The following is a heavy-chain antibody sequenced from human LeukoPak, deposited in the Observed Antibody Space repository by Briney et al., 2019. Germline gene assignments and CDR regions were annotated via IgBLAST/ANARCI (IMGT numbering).Heavy chain of an antibody. CDR3: ARDIVVVPAAAYYYYGMDV. J-gene: IGHJ6*02. CDR1: GITLSNYA. CDR2: ISYDGSNK. V-gene: IGHV3-30*04. D-gene: IGHD2-2*01. Sequence: GGSLRLSCAVSGITLSNYAMSWVRQAPGKGLEWVAVISYDGSNKYYADSVKGRFTISRDNSKNTLYLQMNSLRAEDTAVYYCARDIVVVPAAAYYYYGMDVWGQGTTVTVSS.